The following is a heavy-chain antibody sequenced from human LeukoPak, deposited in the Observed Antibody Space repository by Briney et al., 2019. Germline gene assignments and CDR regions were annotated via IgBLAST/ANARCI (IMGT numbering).Heavy chain of an antibody. D-gene: IGHD2-15*01. Sequence: SETLSLTCSVSDASIKSYHWTWIRQSPGQGLEWIGNVHYSGSTSYNPSLRSRVTMSVDTSKNQFSLNLYSVTDADTAVYFCAAVGYCSGGTCSYDAFDIWGQGTMVTVSS. CDR3: AAVGYCSGGTCSYDAFDI. J-gene: IGHJ3*02. CDR1: DASIKSYH. V-gene: IGHV4-59*01. CDR2: VHYSGST.